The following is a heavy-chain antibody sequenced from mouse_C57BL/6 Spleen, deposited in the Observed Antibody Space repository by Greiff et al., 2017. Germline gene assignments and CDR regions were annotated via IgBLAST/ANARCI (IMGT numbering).Heavy chain of an antibody. CDR2: IYPRSGNT. CDR1: GYTFTSYG. D-gene: IGHD2-1*01. J-gene: IGHJ4*01. Sequence: VQLQESGAELARPGASVKLSCKASGYTFTSYGISWVKQRTGQGLEWIGEIYPRSGNTYYNEKFKGKATLTADKSSSTAYMELRSLTSEDSAVYFCARQDANSYMDYWGQGTSVTVSS. CDR3: ARQDANSYMDY. V-gene: IGHV1-81*01.